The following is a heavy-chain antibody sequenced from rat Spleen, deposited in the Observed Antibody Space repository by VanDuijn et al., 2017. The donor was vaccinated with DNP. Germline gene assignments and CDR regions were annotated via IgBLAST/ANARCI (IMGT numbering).Heavy chain of an antibody. Sequence: EVQLVESGGGLVQPGRSLKLSCAASGFTFRDYYMAWVRQAPTKGLEWVAYISATGGSTSYRDSVKGRFTISRDNARSTLYLQMDSLRSEDTATYYCARHGITTAEDYWGQGVMVTVSS. V-gene: IGHV5-25*01. D-gene: IGHD1-1*01. CDR1: GFTFRDYY. J-gene: IGHJ2*01. CDR2: ISATGGST. CDR3: ARHGITTAEDY.